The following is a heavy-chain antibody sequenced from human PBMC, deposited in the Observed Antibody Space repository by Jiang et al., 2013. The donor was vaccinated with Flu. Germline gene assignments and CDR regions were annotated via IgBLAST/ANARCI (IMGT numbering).Heavy chain of an antibody. CDR1: GYTFTSYA. CDR2: INAGNGNT. J-gene: IGHJ4*02. V-gene: IGHV1-3*01. Sequence: SCKASGYTFTSYAMHWVRQAPGQRLEWMGWINAGNGNTKYSQKFQGRSGTITRDTSASTAYMELSSLRSEDTAVYYCARDRRRITIFGVPPSWADYWGQGTLVTVSS. CDR3: ARDRRRITIFGVPPSWADY. D-gene: IGHD3-3*01.